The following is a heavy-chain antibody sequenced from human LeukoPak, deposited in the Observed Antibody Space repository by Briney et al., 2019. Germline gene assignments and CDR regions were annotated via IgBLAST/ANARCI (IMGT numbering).Heavy chain of an antibody. CDR3: ARWAYGQQLENRFDP. V-gene: IGHV1-69*05. CDR2: IIPIFGTA. Sequence: SVKVSCKASGGTFSSYAISWVRQAPGQGLEWLGGIIPIFGTANYAQKFQGRVTITTDESTSTAYMELSSLRSEDTAVYYCARWAYGQQLENRFDPWGQGTLVTVSS. D-gene: IGHD6-13*01. J-gene: IGHJ5*02. CDR1: GGTFSSYA.